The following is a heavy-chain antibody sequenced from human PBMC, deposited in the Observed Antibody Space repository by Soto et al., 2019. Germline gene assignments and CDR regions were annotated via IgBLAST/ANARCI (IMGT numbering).Heavy chain of an antibody. CDR2: INPSDRTT. J-gene: IGHJ5*02. V-gene: IGHV1-46*01. CDR3: ARDATTGFWSGYPRWFDP. Sequence: ASVKVSCKASGYSFTTYYIHWVRQAPGQGLEWMGIINPSDRTTFYAQRFQGRVTITADESTSTAYMELSSLRSEDTAVYYCARDATTGFWSGYPRWFDPWGQGTLVTVSS. D-gene: IGHD3-3*01. CDR1: GYSFTTYY.